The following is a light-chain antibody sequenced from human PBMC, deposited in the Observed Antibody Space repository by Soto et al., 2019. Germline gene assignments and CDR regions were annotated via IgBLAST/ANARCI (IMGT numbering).Light chain of an antibody. CDR2: AAS. CDR1: QGGSAY. V-gene: IGKV1-39*01. J-gene: IGKJ2*01. Sequence: DIQMTQSPSSMSADVGDRVTVTCRASQGGSAYLLWYQQRHGRAPKLLIYAASNLIAGVPSRFSGSGSGTNVTLTINNLQPHDFTTNYCQQSYKTPHTFSQGTKLATK. CDR3: QQSYKTPHT.